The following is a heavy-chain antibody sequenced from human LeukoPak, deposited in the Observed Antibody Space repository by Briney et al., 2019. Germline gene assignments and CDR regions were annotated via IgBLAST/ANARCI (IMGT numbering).Heavy chain of an antibody. V-gene: IGHV1-24*01. CDR3: ATDILTGYYPLDY. D-gene: IGHD3-9*01. CDR2: FDPEDGET. Sequence: ASVKVSCKVSGYTLTELSMHWVRQAPGKGLEWMGGFDPEDGETVYAQKFQGRVTMTEDTSTDTAYMELSSLRSEDTAVYYCATDILTGYYPLDYWGQGTLVTVSS. CDR1: GYTLTELS. J-gene: IGHJ4*02.